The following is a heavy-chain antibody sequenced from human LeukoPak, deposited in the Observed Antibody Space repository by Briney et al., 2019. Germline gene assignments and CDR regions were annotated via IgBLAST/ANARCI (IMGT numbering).Heavy chain of an antibody. CDR1: GFTFSSYS. CDR3: ARDPKAVANWFDP. V-gene: IGHV3-21*01. D-gene: IGHD6-19*01. CDR2: ISSSSSYI. J-gene: IGHJ5*02. Sequence: PGGSLRLSCAASGFTFSSYSMNWVRQAPGKGLEWVSSISSSSSYIYYADSVKGRFTISIDNAKNSLYLQMNSLRAEDTAVYYCARDPKAVANWFDPWGQGNLVTVSS.